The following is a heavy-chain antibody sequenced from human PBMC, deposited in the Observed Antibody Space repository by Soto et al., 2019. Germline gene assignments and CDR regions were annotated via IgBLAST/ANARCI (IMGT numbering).Heavy chain of an antibody. CDR3: ARGKQSSSPPFDY. CDR1: GYTFTSYA. D-gene: IGHD6-6*01. Sequence: AAVKVSCKASGYTFTSYAMHWVRQAPGQRLEWMGWSNAGNGNTKYSQKFQGRVTITRDTSASTDYMELSSLRSEDTAVYYCARGKQSSSPPFDYWGQGTLVTV. V-gene: IGHV1-3*01. CDR2: SNAGNGNT. J-gene: IGHJ4*02.